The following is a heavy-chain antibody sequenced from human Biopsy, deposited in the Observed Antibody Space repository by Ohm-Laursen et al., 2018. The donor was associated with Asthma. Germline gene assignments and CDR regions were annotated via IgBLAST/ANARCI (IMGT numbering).Heavy chain of an antibody. J-gene: IGHJ5*02. CDR2: INPNGGGT. Sequence: ATVKISCKASGGTFGNYAISWMRQAPGQGLEWMGRINPNGGGTHYAQKFQGRVTLTRDTSISTAYMDLSALTSDDTAVYYCARGQKSPGDRWFDPWGQGTLVTVSS. CDR1: GGTFGNYA. CDR3: ARGQKSPGDRWFDP. V-gene: IGHV1-2*06. D-gene: IGHD7-27*01.